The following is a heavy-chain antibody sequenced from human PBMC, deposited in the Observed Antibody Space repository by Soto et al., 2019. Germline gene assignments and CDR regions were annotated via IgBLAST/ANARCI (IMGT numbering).Heavy chain of an antibody. CDR1: GYSFTSYW. J-gene: IGHJ4*02. CDR3: ARYGIVGARPFDY. V-gene: IGHV5-51*01. D-gene: IGHD1-26*01. CDR2: IYPGDSDT. Sequence: ETLSLTCKGSGYSFTSYWIGWVRQMPGKGLEWMGIIYPGDSDTRYSPSFQGQVTISADKSISTAYLQWSSLKASDTAMYYCARYGIVGARPFDYWGQGTLVTVPQ.